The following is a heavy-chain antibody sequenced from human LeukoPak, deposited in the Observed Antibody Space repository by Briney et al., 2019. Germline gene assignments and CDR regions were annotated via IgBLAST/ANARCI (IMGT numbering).Heavy chain of an antibody. CDR3: ARDSPIVGTFYAFDV. Sequence: RVASVKVSCKASGYTFIGYYLHWMRQAPGQGPEWMGHINPNSGGADYAQKFQGRVTMTRDTSISTVYMELSRLRSDDTAVYYCARDSPIVGTFYAFDVWGQGTMVTVSP. CDR1: GYTFIGYY. V-gene: IGHV1-2*06. D-gene: IGHD1-26*01. CDR2: INPNSGGA. J-gene: IGHJ3*01.